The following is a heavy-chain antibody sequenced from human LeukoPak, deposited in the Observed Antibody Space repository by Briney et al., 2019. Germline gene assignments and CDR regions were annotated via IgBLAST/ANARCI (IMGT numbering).Heavy chain of an antibody. CDR3: ARVGCSGGSCYFRYYFDY. Sequence: SVRVSCKASGGTFSSYAISWVRQAPGQGLEWMGGIIPIFGTANYAQKFQGRVTITADESTSTAYMELSSLRSEDTAVYYCARVGCSGGSCYFRYYFDYWGQGTLVTVSS. D-gene: IGHD2-15*01. V-gene: IGHV1-69*13. CDR2: IIPIFGTA. J-gene: IGHJ4*02. CDR1: GGTFSSYA.